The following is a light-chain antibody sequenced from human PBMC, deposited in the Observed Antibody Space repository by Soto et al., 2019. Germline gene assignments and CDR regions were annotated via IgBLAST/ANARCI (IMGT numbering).Light chain of an antibody. Sequence: DIVLTQSPDSLAVSLGERATINCKSSQRVLYSSNNMNYLAWYQQKPGQPPKLLIYWASTRESGVPDRFSGSGSGTDFSLTISSLQAEDVAVYYCQQYYSNPLTFGGGTKVEIK. CDR2: WAS. V-gene: IGKV4-1*01. CDR1: QRVLYSSNNMNY. CDR3: QQYYSNPLT. J-gene: IGKJ4*01.